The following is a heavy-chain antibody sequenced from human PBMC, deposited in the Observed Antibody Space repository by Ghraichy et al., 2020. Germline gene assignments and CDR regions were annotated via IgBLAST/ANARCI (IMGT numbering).Heavy chain of an antibody. D-gene: IGHD5-18*01. CDR2: IYTSGST. V-gene: IGHV4-4*09. J-gene: IGHJ3*02. Sequence: ESLNISCTVSGGSISSYYWSWIRQPPGKGLEWIGYIYTSGSTNYNPSLKSRVTISVDTSKNQFSLKLSSVTAADTAVYYCARVDQYSYGPGAAFDIWGQGTMVTVSS. CDR1: GGSISSYY. CDR3: ARVDQYSYGPGAAFDI.